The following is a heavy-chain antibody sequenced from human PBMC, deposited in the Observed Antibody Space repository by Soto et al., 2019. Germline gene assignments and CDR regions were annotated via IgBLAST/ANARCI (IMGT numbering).Heavy chain of an antibody. CDR2: IEDGGSER. CDR1: GFTLSVNW. Sequence: EVHLVEAGGGLVQPGESLRLSCATSGFTLSVNWMSWVRQAPGKGLEWVANIEDGGSERWYADSVKGRFTIFRDTAKNSLYLQMTGLRAEDTAMYYCTRNAYWGQGTLVTVSS. V-gene: IGHV3-7*01. J-gene: IGHJ4*02. CDR3: TRNAY.